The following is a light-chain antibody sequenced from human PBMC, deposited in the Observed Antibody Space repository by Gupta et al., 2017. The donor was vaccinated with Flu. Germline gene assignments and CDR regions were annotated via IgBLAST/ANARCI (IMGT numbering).Light chain of an antibody. CDR2: WGS. CDR1: QSLRHSNGYNY. Sequence: PVPPGEPACIACRSSQSLRHSNGYNYLDWYLQKPGQAQQLLIYWGSNLASGVPDRFSGSGSGTDFTLTISRVEAEDVGAYCCMQYVQTLSFGHGTKVDVK. V-gene: IGKV2-28*01. CDR3: MQYVQTLS. J-gene: IGKJ3*01.